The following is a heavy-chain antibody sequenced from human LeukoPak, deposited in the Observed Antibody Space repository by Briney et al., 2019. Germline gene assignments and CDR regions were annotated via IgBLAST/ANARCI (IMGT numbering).Heavy chain of an antibody. D-gene: IGHD3-3*01. J-gene: IGHJ5*02. Sequence: SETLSLTCTVSGRSISSYYWSWIRQPPGKGLEWIGYIYYSGSTNYNPSLKSRVTISVETSKNQFSLKLSSVTAADTAVYYCARMPLLRFYNWFDPWGQGTLVTVSS. CDR1: GRSISSYY. V-gene: IGHV4-59*08. CDR2: IYYSGST. CDR3: ARMPLLRFYNWFDP.